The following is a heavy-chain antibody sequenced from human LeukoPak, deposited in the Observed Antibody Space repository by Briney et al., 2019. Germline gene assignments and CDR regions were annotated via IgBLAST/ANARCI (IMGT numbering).Heavy chain of an antibody. V-gene: IGHV4-34*01. Sequence: KSSETLSLTCTVSGGSISSYYWSWIRQPPGKGLEWIGEINHSGSTNYNPSLKSRVTISVDTSKNQFSLKLSSVTAADTAVYYCARGQTGRGIVAHSYYYGMDVRGQGTTVTVSS. CDR1: GGSISSYY. D-gene: IGHD2-15*01. J-gene: IGHJ6*02. CDR3: ARGQTGRGIVAHSYYYGMDV. CDR2: INHSGST.